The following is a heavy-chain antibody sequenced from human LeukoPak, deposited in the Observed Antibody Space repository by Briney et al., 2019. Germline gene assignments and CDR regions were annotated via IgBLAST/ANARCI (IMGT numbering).Heavy chain of an antibody. CDR1: GFTFSSYG. V-gene: IGHV3-33*01. J-gene: IGHJ3*02. CDR2: IWYDGSNK. Sequence: GGSLRLPCAASGFTFSSYGMHWVRQAPGKGLEWVAVIWYDGSNKYYADSVKGRFTISRDNSKNTLYLQMNSLRAEDTAVYYCARRDPDDAFDIWGQGTMVTVSS. CDR3: ARRDPDDAFDI.